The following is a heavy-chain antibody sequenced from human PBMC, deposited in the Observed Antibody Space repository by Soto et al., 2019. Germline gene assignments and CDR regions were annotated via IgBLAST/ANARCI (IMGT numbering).Heavy chain of an antibody. CDR3: ARGDCVGGPCYSLAGSFYYYMDV. CDR2: INSDGSVS. CDR1: GFTFSNYW. V-gene: IGHV3-74*01. J-gene: IGHJ6*03. D-gene: IGHD2-15*01. Sequence: EVQLVESGGGLVQPGGSLRLSCAASGFTFSNYWMYWVRQAPGKGLVWVSRINSDGSVSSYADSVKGRPTISRDNVKNTLYLQMNSLRGEDTAVYYCARGDCVGGPCYSLAGSFYYYMDVWGKGTTVTVFS.